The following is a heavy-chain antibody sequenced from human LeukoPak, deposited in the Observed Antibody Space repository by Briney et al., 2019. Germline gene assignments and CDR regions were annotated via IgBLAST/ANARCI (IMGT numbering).Heavy chain of an antibody. D-gene: IGHD1-26*01. J-gene: IGHJ2*01. V-gene: IGHV3-7*01. CDR3: ARVVGAGYFDL. CDR1: GFTFSSYW. Sequence: GGSLRLSCAASGFTFSSYWMSWVRQAPGKGLERVANINQDGSGKYYVDSVKGRFTISRDNAKNSLYLQMNSLRAEDTAVYYCARVVGAGYFDLWGRGTLVTVSS. CDR2: INQDGSGK.